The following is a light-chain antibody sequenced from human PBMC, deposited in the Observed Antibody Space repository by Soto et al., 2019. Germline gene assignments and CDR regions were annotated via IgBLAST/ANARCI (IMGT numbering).Light chain of an antibody. V-gene: IGLV2-14*01. CDR1: SSDVGGYNY. CDR3: SSYTSSSLVV. Sequence: QSALTQPASVSGSPGQSITISCTGTSSDVGGYNYVSWYQQHPGKAPKLMIYEVSNRPSGVSNRFSGSKSGNTASLTISGLHAEDEAYYYCSSYTSSSLVVFGGGTKLTVL. CDR2: EVS. J-gene: IGLJ2*01.